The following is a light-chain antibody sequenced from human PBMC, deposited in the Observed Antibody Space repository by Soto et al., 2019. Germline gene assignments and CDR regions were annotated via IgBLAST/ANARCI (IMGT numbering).Light chain of an antibody. CDR1: QSLLHSNGYTY. Sequence: DIVMTETPPSLPVNPGEPASISCRSSQSLLHSNGYTYLHWYKQKPGRAPKLXRYDSSSLESGVPSRFRGSGSGTEFRLTISTMKPDDFATYYCQQYDSFSVTFGQGRRLEIK. CDR3: QQYDSFSVT. J-gene: IGKJ5*01. V-gene: IGKV2-28*01. CDR2: DSS.